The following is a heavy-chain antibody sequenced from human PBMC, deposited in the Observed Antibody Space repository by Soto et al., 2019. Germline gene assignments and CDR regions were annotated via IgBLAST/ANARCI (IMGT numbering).Heavy chain of an antibody. CDR3: ARAPRGYCSGGSCYSSSRNGYYYYGMDV. D-gene: IGHD2-15*01. Sequence: ASVKVSCKASGYTFTSYDINWVRQATGQGLEWMGWMNPNSGNTGYAQKFQGRVTMTRNTSISTAYMELSSLRSEDTAVYYCARAPRGYCSGGSCYSSSRNGYYYYGMDVWGQGTTVTVSS. CDR2: MNPNSGNT. CDR1: GYTFTSYD. V-gene: IGHV1-8*01. J-gene: IGHJ6*02.